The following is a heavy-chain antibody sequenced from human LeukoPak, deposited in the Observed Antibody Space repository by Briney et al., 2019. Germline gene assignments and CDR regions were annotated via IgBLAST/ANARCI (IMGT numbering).Heavy chain of an antibody. V-gene: IGHV3-48*01. J-gene: IGHJ4*02. CDR2: ISSHGTSGTVI. D-gene: IGHD2-21*01. CDR3: ARNSLYCAGDCYGVFDS. Sequence: GGSLRLSCAAAGFAFSSHSMNWVRQTPGKGLERVSYISSHGTSGTVIYYADSVRGRFTISRDIAKSSLFLQMNNLRAEDTAVYYCARNSLYCAGDCYGVFDSWGQGTLVTVSS. CDR1: GFAFSSHS.